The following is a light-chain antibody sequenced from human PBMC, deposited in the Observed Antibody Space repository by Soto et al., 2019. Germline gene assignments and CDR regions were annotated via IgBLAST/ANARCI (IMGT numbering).Light chain of an antibody. CDR3: MKGTYWPPFT. J-gene: IGKJ3*01. Sequence: DVVMTQSPLSLPVTLGQPASISCRSSQSLVYSDGNTYLNWLQQRPGQSPRRLIYQVSNRDSGVPDRFSGSGSGTDFTLKISRVEAEDVVVYYGMKGTYWPPFTFGPGTKVDIK. CDR2: QVS. V-gene: IGKV2-30*01. CDR1: QSLVYSDGNTY.